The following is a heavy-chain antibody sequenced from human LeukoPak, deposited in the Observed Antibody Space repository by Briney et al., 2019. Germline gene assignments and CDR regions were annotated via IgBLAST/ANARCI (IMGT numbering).Heavy chain of an antibody. CDR1: GYTFTSYG. J-gene: IGHJ4*02. Sequence: ASVKVSCKASGYTFTSYGISWVRQAPGQGLEWMGWISAYNGNTTYAQKLQGRVTMTTDTSTSTAYMELRSLRSDDTAVYYCARDPRGIYYYDSSGYYFDYWGQGTLVTVSS. D-gene: IGHD3-22*01. V-gene: IGHV1-18*01. CDR2: ISAYNGNT. CDR3: ARDPRGIYYYDSSGYYFDY.